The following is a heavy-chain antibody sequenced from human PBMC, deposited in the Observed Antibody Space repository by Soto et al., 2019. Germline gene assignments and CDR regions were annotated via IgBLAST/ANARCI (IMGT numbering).Heavy chain of an antibody. CDR3: ATSYGSGYRAFDY. CDR1: GDTFSFYS. J-gene: IGHJ4*02. Sequence: QVQLVQSGAEVKRPGSSVKVSCKASGDTFSFYSINWVRQAPGLGLEWMGRVNPILSLSNYAQRFQGRVTGTTDXXTSTAYMVISSLRSEDTAIYYCATSYGSGYRAFDYWGQGAQVIVSS. D-gene: IGHD3-10*01. V-gene: IGHV1-69*02. CDR2: VNPILSLS.